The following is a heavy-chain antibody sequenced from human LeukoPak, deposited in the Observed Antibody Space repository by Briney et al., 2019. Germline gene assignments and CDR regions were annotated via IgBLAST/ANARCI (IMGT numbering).Heavy chain of an antibody. D-gene: IGHD2-15*01. CDR2: ISSSGSTI. Sequence: QTGGSLRLSCAASGFTFSSYEMNWVRQAPGKGLEWVSYISSSGSTIYYADSVKGRFTISRDNAKNSLYLQMNSLRAEDTAVYYCAREGSGPSFDYWGQGTLVTVSS. J-gene: IGHJ4*02. CDR1: GFTFSSYE. V-gene: IGHV3-48*03. CDR3: AREGSGPSFDY.